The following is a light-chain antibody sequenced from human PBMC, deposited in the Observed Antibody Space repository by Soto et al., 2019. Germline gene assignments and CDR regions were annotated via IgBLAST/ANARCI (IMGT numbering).Light chain of an antibody. CDR3: QQAASFTIT. J-gene: IGKJ5*01. V-gene: IGKV1-5*03. CDR2: KAS. CDR1: QSISSW. Sequence: DIQMTQSPSTLSSSVGDRVTITCRASQSISSWLAWYQQKPGKAPNLLIYKASSLESGVPSRFSGSGSGTDFTLTINSLKNEDFATYYCQQAASFTITFGQGTRLEIK.